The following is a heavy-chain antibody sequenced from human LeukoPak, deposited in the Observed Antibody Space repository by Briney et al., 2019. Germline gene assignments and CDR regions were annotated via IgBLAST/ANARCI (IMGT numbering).Heavy chain of an antibody. CDR3: ARGLGCSGGSCYPNWYYGMDV. D-gene: IGHD2-15*01. J-gene: IGHJ6*02. CDR2: INHSGST. Sequence: SETLSLTCAVYGGSFSGYYWGWIRQPPGKGLEWIGEINHSGSTNYNPSLKSRVTISVDTSKNQFSLKLSSVTAADTAVYYCARGLGCSGGSCYPNWYYGMDVWGQGTTVTVSS. V-gene: IGHV4-34*01. CDR1: GGSFSGYY.